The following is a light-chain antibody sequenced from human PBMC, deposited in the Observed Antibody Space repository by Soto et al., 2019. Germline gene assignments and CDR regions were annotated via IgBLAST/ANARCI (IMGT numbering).Light chain of an antibody. J-gene: IGKJ3*01. Sequence: EIVLTQSPGTLSLSPGEGATVSCRVSQSINSKSLVWYQRKFGQAPRLLIYNTSTRATGIPDRFSGSGSGTDFTLSSSGLEHEDFAVYYCQHYGGSFIFGPGTKVDFK. CDR3: QHYGGSFI. CDR1: QSINSKS. V-gene: IGKV3-20*01. CDR2: NTS.